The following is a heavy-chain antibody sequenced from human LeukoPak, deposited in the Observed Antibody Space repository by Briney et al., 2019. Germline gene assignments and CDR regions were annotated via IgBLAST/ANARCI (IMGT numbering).Heavy chain of an antibody. CDR1: GFTFSSYS. V-gene: IGHV3-21*01. CDR3: ARDLGDYSFDY. CDR2: ISSSSSYI. Sequence: GGSLRLSCAASGFTFSSYSMNWVRQATGKGLEWVSSISSSSSYIYYADSVKGRFTISRDNAKNSLYLQMNSLRAEDTAVYYCARDLGDYSFDYWGQGTLVTVSS. J-gene: IGHJ4*02. D-gene: IGHD4-17*01.